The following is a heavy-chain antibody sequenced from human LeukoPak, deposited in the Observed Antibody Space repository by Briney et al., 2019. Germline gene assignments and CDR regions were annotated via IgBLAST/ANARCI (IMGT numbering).Heavy chain of an antibody. D-gene: IGHD3-10*01. Sequence: PSGTLSLTCAVSGGSISSSNWWSWVRQPPGKGLEWIGEIYHSGSTNYNPSLKSRVTISVDKSKNQFSLKLSSVTAADTAVYYCARDLLNGSGSYYYYYGMDVWGQGTTVTVSS. CDR1: GGSISSSNW. J-gene: IGHJ6*02. V-gene: IGHV4-4*02. CDR2: IYHSGST. CDR3: ARDLLNGSGSYYYYYGMDV.